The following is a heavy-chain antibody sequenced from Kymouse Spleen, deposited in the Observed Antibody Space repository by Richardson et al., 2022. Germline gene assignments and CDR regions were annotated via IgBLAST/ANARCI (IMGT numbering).Heavy chain of an antibody. Sequence: QVQLVQSGAEVKKPGASVKVSCKASGYTFTGYYMHWVRQAPGQGLEWMGWINPNSGGTNYAQKFQGWVTMTRDTSISTAYMELSRLRSDDTAVYYCARDGGSSYYYYYYYGMDVWGQGTTVTVSS. D-gene: IGHD6-13*01. J-gene: IGHJ6*02. CDR1: GYTFTGYY. V-gene: IGHV1-2*04. CDR3: ARDGGSSYYYYYYYGMDV. CDR2: INPNSGGT.